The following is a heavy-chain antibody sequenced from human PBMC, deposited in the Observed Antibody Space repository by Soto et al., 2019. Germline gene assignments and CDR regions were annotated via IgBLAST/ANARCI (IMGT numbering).Heavy chain of an antibody. CDR3: VRSSGWTGDY. D-gene: IGHD3-10*01. Sequence: GGSLRLSCAAAGFIFSSYWMSWVRQVPGKGLEWVANKRQDGSEIHYVDSVRGRFTISRDNAKSSLNLQMNSLRAEDTAVYHCVRSSGWTGDYWGQGILVTVSS. J-gene: IGHJ4*02. V-gene: IGHV3-7*04. CDR2: KRQDGSEI. CDR1: GFIFSSYW.